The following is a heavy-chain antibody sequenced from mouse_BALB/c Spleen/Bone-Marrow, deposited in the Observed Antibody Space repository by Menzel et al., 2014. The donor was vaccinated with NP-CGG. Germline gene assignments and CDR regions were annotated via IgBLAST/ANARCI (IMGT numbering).Heavy chain of an antibody. J-gene: IGHJ4*01. CDR3: ARSDGYRAMDY. CDR1: GYAFSSSW. Sequence: QVHVKQSGPELVKPGAPVKISCKASGYAFSSSWMNWVKQRPGQGLEWIGRIFPGDGDTYYNGKFKGKATLTADKSSSTAYMQLSSLTSVDSAVYFCARSDGYRAMDYWGQGTSVTVSS. D-gene: IGHD2-3*01. V-gene: IGHV1-82*01. CDR2: IFPGDGDT.